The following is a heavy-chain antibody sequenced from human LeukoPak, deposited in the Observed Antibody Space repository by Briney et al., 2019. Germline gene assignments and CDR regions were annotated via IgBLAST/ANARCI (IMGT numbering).Heavy chain of an antibody. CDR2: ISAYNGNT. J-gene: IGHJ4*02. V-gene: IGHV1-18*01. Sequence: ASVKVSCKASGYTFTSYGISWVRQAPGQGLEWMGWISAYNGNTNYAQKLQGRVTMTTDTSTSTAYMELRSLRSDDTAVYYCARVEHCSGGSCYEDYWGQGTLVTVSS. D-gene: IGHD2-15*01. CDR3: ARVEHCSGGSCYEDY. CDR1: GYTFTSYG.